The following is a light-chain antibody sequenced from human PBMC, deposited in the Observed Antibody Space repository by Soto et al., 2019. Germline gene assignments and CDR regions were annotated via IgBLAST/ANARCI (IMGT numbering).Light chain of an antibody. CDR1: QSISRW. CDR3: QQYSRDST. V-gene: IGKV1-5*01. Sequence: EIQVTQSPSALSAPVRPRVTMSCRAIQSISRWLAWYQQKPGRAPHLLIYAASSLESGPQSRFSGSGSGTEFTLTIRSLHPDDFASYYYQQYSRDSTFGQGTKVDTK. CDR2: AAS. J-gene: IGKJ1*01.